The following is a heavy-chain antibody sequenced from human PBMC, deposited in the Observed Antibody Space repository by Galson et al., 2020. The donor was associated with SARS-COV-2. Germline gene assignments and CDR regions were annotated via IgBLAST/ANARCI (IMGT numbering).Heavy chain of an antibody. J-gene: IGHJ4*02. V-gene: IGHV4-39*07. CDR2: IYYSGST. Sequence: SETLSLTCTVSGGSISSSSYYWGWLRQPPGKGLEWIGSIYYSGSTYYNPSLKSRVTISVDTSKNQFSLKLSSVTAADTAVYYCAREIFWSGYFFDYWGQGTLVTVSS. CDR3: AREIFWSGYFFDY. D-gene: IGHD3-3*01. CDR1: GGSISSSSYY.